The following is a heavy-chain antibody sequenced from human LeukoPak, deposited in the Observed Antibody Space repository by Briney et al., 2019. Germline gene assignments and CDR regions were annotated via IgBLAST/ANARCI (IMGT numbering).Heavy chain of an antibody. D-gene: IGHD3-9*01. CDR3: AKGGISYYDILTGLYYFDY. CDR1: GFTFSSYG. Sequence: GGSPRLSCAASGFTFSSYGMSWVRQAPGKGLEWVSAISGSGGSTYYADSVKGRFTISRDNSKNTLYLQMNSLRAEDTAVYYCAKGGISYYDILTGLYYFDYWGQGTLVTVSS. CDR2: ISGSGGST. V-gene: IGHV3-23*01. J-gene: IGHJ4*02.